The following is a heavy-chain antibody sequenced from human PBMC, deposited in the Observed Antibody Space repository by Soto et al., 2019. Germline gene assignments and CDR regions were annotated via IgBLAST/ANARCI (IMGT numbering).Heavy chain of an antibody. J-gene: IGHJ3*02. CDR3: ASIVVAYDAFDI. Sequence: SETLSLTCAVSGGSISSGGYSWSWIRQPPGKGLEWIGYIYHSGSTYYNPSLKSRVTISVDRSKNQFSLKLSSVTAADTAVYYCASIVVAYDAFDIWGQGTMVTVSS. CDR2: IYHSGST. CDR1: GGSISSGGYS. V-gene: IGHV4-30-2*01. D-gene: IGHD3-22*01.